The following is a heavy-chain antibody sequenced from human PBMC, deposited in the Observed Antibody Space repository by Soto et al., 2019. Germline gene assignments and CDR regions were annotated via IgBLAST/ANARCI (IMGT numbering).Heavy chain of an antibody. Sequence: EMQLLESGGGLVQPGGSLRLFCAASGFTFTNYAMTWVRQAPGKGLEWVSTITPTGATFYGDTVKGQFTISRDNSSSTVFLQMNSLRAEDTPMYYCARTDKFNPQSSGWANRFDYWGQGTLVTVSS. CDR1: GFTFTNYA. CDR3: ARTDKFNPQSSGWANRFDY. J-gene: IGHJ4*02. D-gene: IGHD6-19*01. V-gene: IGHV3-23*01. CDR2: ITPTGAT.